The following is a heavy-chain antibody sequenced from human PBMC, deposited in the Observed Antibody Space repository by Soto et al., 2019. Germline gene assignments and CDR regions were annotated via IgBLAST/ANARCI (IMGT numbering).Heavy chain of an antibody. CDR2: IIPIFGTA. V-gene: IGHV1-69*13. CDR3: ARDYRGYDILTGTYYYYYGMDV. Sequence: ASVKVSCKASGGTFSSYAISWVRQAPGQGLEWMGGIIPIFGTANYAQKFQGRVTITADESTSTAYMELSSLRSEDTAVYYCARDYRGYDILTGTYYYYYGMDVWGQGTTVTVSS. D-gene: IGHD3-9*01. J-gene: IGHJ6*02. CDR1: GGTFSSYA.